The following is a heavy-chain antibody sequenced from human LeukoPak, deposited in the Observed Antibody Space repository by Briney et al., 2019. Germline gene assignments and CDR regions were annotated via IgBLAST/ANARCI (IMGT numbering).Heavy chain of an antibody. J-gene: IGHJ3*02. V-gene: IGHV3-53*01. CDR3: ARDGPVIREDI. D-gene: IGHD3-10*01. CDR2: IYSGGGT. CDR1: GFTVSSNY. Sequence: GGSLRLSCAASGFTVSSNYMSWVRQAPGKGLEWVSVIYSGGGTYYADSVKGRFTISRDNSKNTLYLQMNSLRAEDTAVYYCARDGPVIREDIWGQGTMVTVSS.